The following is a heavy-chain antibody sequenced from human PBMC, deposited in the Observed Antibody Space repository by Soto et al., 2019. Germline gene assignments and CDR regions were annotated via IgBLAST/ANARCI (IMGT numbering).Heavy chain of an antibody. J-gene: IGHJ6*02. CDR1: GFTFSSYS. CDR3: ARDFGNSITSPYGMDV. D-gene: IGHD5-12*01. V-gene: IGHV3-21*01. CDR2: ISSSSSYI. Sequence: GGSLRLSCAASGFTFSSYSMNWVRQSPGKGLEWVSSISSSSSYIYYADSVKGRFTISRDNAKNSQYLRMNSLRAEDTAVYYCARDFGNSITSPYGMDVWGQGTTVTVSS.